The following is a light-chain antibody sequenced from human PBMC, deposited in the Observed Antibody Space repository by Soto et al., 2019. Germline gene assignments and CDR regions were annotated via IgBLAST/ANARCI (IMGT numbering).Light chain of an antibody. Sequence: DIQMTQSPSSLSASVGDRVTITYRASQYISTYLNWYQQKPGKAPKLLIFAASNLLSGVPSRFSGSASGTDFTLTISSLQPEDFATYYCQQSYSTPWTFGQGTKVEIK. CDR3: QQSYSTPWT. V-gene: IGKV1-39*01. CDR1: QYISTY. J-gene: IGKJ1*01. CDR2: AAS.